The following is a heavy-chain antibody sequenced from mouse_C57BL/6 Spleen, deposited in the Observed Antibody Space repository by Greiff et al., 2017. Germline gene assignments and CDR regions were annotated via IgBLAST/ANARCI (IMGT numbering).Heavy chain of an antibody. Sequence: QVQLQQSGAELVRPGASVTLSCKASGYTFTDYEMHWVKQTPVHGLEWIGAIDPETGGTAYNQKFKGKAILTADKSSSTAYMELRSLTSEDSVVYYCTSYYYGISTWFAYWGQGTLVTVSA. D-gene: IGHD1-1*01. V-gene: IGHV1-15*01. CDR2: IDPETGGT. CDR1: GYTFTDYE. CDR3: TSYYYGISTWFAY. J-gene: IGHJ3*01.